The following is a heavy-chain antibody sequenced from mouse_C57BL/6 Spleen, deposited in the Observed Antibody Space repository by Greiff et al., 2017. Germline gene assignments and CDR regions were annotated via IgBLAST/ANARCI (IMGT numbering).Heavy chain of an antibody. V-gene: IGHV3-6*01. Sequence: EVKLQESGPGLVKPSQSLSLTCSVTGYSITSGYYWNWIRQFPGNKLEWMGYISYDGSNNYNPSLKNRISITRDTSKNQFFLKLNSVTTEDTATYYCARGGDGYYVGYFDYWGQGTTLTVSS. CDR2: ISYDGSN. D-gene: IGHD2-3*01. CDR1: GYSITSGYY. J-gene: IGHJ2*01. CDR3: ARGGDGYYVGYFDY.